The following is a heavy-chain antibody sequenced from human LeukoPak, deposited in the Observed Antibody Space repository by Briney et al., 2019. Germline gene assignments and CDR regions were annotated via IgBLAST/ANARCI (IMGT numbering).Heavy chain of an antibody. Sequence: SETLSLTCAVYGGSFSGYYWSWIRQPPGKGLEWIGEINHSGSTNYNPSLKSRVTISVDTSKNQFSLKLSSVTAADMAVYYCVRGDSGGDRRYYYYYGMDVWGQGTTVTVSS. CDR3: VRGDSGGDRRYYYYYGMDV. CDR1: GGSFSGYY. J-gene: IGHJ6*02. V-gene: IGHV4-34*01. D-gene: IGHD2-21*01. CDR2: INHSGST.